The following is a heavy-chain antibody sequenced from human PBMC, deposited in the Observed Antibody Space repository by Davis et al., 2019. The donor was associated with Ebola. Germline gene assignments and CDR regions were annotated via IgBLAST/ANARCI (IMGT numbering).Heavy chain of an antibody. D-gene: IGHD3-22*01. CDR3: AMMPGPYDSSGPYGMDV. Sequence: ASVKVSCKASGYTFTSYDINWVRQATGQGLEWMGWMNPNSGNTGYAQKFQGRVTMTRNTSISTAYMELSSLRSEDTAVYYCAMMPGPYDSSGPYGMDVWGQGTTVTVSS. V-gene: IGHV1-8*01. CDR1: GYTFTSYD. CDR2: MNPNSGNT. J-gene: IGHJ6*02.